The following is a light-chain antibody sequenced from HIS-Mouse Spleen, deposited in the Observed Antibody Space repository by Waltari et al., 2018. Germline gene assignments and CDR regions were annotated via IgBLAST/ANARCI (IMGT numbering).Light chain of an antibody. Sequence: SYELTQPPSVSVSPGQTASITCSGDKLGDKYACWYQQKPGQSPVLVLLQVSKVRLRSKPGPSPRLGLRKDGNGPSGSLGRLSGSNSGKIATLTISGTQGMDEADYYCQAWDSSTYVFGTGTKVTVL. CDR2: QVS. V-gene: IGLV3-1*01. CDR1: KLGDKY. CDR3: QAWDSSTYV. J-gene: IGLJ1*01.